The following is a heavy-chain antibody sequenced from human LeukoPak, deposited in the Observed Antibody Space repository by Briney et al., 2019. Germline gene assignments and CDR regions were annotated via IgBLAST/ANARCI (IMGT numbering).Heavy chain of an antibody. J-gene: IGHJ3*02. Sequence: NPGGSLRLSCAASGFTFSNAWMSWVRQAPGKGLEWVGRIKSKTDGGTTDYAAPVKGRFTISRDDSKNTLYLQMNSLKTEDTAVYYCTTRSRATMGREGEKNYYDSSGGAFDIWGQGTMVTVSS. CDR1: GFTFSNAW. D-gene: IGHD3-22*01. CDR2: IKSKTDGGTT. V-gene: IGHV3-15*01. CDR3: TTRSRATMGREGEKNYYDSSGGAFDI.